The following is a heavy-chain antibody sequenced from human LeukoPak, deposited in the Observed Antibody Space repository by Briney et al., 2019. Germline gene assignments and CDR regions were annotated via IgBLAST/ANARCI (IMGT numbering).Heavy chain of an antibody. J-gene: IGHJ4*02. Sequence: PGGSLRLSCAASGFAFSSTWMLWVRQAPGRGLVWVSRINSDGTYTNYADSVKGRFTISRDNAKNTLYLQMNSLRAEDTAVYYCARDLSHTFDYWGRGTLVTVSS. CDR1: GFAFSSTW. CDR3: ARDLSHTFDY. V-gene: IGHV3-74*01. CDR2: INSDGTYT.